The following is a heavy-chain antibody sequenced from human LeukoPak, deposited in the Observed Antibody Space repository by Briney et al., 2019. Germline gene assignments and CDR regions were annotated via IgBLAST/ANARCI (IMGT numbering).Heavy chain of an antibody. CDR1: GFTFSSYA. D-gene: IGHD4-17*01. CDR3: ASPIFSMTTVTTKDY. J-gene: IGHJ4*02. CDR2: VSYDGSNK. Sequence: GGSLRLSCAASGFTFSSYAMHWVRQAPGKGLEWVAVVSYDGSNKYYADSVKGRFTISRDNSKNTLYLQMNSLRAEDTAVYYCASPIFSMTTVTTKDYWGQGTLVTASS. V-gene: IGHV3-30-3*01.